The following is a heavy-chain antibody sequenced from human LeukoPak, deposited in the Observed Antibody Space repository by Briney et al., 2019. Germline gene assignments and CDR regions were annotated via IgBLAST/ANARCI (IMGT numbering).Heavy chain of an antibody. D-gene: IGHD1-26*01. V-gene: IGHV4-59*01. CDR1: GGSISSYY. J-gene: IGHJ6*02. CDR3: ARAGVGATYNYYAMDV. CDR2: IYYTGST. Sequence: SETLSLTCTVSGGSISSYYWSWIRQPPGKGLEWIGYIYYTGSTNYNPSLKSRVTISVDTSKNQFSLKLNSVTAADTAVYYCARAGVGATYNYYAMDVWGQGTTVTVS.